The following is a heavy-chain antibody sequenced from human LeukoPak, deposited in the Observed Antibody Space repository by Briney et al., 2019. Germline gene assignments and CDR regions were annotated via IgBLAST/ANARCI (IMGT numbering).Heavy chain of an antibody. CDR2: ISSSGSTI. V-gene: IGHV3-11*04. CDR1: GFTFSDYY. Sequence: KPGGSLRPSCAASGFTFSDYYMSWIRQAPGKGLEWVSYISSSGSTIYYADSVKGRFTISRDNAKNLLYLQMNSLRAEDTAVYYCARVINGRIYFYYSMDLWGQGTTVTVSS. D-gene: IGHD1-26*01. CDR3: ARVINGRIYFYYSMDL. J-gene: IGHJ6*02.